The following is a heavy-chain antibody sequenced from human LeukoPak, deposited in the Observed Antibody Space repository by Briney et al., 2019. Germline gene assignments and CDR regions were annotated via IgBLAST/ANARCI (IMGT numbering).Heavy chain of an antibody. J-gene: IGHJ4*02. CDR1: GGTFSNYA. Sequence: SVKVSCKASGGTFSNYAISWVRHAPGQGLEWMGGIIPIFGTANYAQKFQGRVTITADKSTSTAYMELSSLRSEDTAVYYCARGTYYYDSSGYSVFDYWGQGTLVTVSS. CDR3: ARGTYYYDSSGYSVFDY. D-gene: IGHD3-22*01. CDR2: IIPIFGTA. V-gene: IGHV1-69*06.